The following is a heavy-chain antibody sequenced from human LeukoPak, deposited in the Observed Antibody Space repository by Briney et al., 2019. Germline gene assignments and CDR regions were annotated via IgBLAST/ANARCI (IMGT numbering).Heavy chain of an antibody. J-gene: IGHJ4*02. V-gene: IGHV4-34*01. Sequence: SETLSLTCAVYGGSFSGYYWSWIRQPPGKGLEWIGEINHSGSTNYNPSLKSRVTISVDTPKNQFSLKLSSVTAADTAVYYCARNPPMDYWGQGTLVTVSS. CDR2: INHSGST. CDR3: ARNPPMDY. CDR1: GGSFSGYY.